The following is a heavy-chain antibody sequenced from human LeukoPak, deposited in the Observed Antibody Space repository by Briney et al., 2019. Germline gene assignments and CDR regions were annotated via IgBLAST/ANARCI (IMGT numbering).Heavy chain of an antibody. CDR1: GFSFSNYA. D-gene: IGHD5-24*01. V-gene: IGHV3-23*01. CDR2: ISGSGGST. CDR3: AKAGWLQLNDAFDI. Sequence: GGSLRLSCVPSGFSFSNYAMSWVRQAPGKGLEWVSSISGSGGSTHYADSVKGRFTISRDNAKNSLYLQMTSLRAEDTALYYCAKAGWLQLNDAFDIWGQGTMVTVSS. J-gene: IGHJ3*02.